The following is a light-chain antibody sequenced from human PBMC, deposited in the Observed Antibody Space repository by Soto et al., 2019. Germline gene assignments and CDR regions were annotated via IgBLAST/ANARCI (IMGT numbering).Light chain of an antibody. CDR1: SSDVGGSNF. CDR2: DVA. J-gene: IGLJ1*01. V-gene: IGLV2-14*03. Sequence: QSALTQPASAFASPGQSTTIFCTGTSSDVGGSNFVFWYQQHPGKPPKLIIYDVATRPSGVSNRFSGSKSGSTASLIISRLQAEDEADYYCVSFTSSTTYIFGSGTKVTVL. CDR3: VSFTSSTTYI.